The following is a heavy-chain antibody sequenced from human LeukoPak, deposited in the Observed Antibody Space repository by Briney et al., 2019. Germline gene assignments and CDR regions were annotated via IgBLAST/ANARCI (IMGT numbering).Heavy chain of an antibody. D-gene: IGHD6-19*01. J-gene: IGHJ4*02. Sequence: GGSLRLSCAASGFTFSVYFMTWIRQAPGKGLEWVSYISGSGSNKYYADSVKGRFTISRDNAKNSLYLQMNSLRVEDTAVYYCATSQSSVAGIVGDWGQGTLVTVSS. CDR3: ATSQSSVAGIVGD. CDR2: ISGSGSNK. V-gene: IGHV3-11*04. CDR1: GFTFSVYF.